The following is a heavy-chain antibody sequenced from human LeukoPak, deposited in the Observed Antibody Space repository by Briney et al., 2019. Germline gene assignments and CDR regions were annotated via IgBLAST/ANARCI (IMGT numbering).Heavy chain of an antibody. CDR2: INPNSGGT. Sequence: ASVKVSCKASGYTFTGYYMHWVRQAPGQGLEWMGWINPNSGGTNYAQKFQGRVTMTRGTSISTAYMELSRLRSDDTAVYYCARGYSSSSVELDYWGQGTLVTVSS. J-gene: IGHJ4*02. D-gene: IGHD6-6*01. CDR1: GYTFTGYY. CDR3: ARGYSSSSVELDY. V-gene: IGHV1-2*02.